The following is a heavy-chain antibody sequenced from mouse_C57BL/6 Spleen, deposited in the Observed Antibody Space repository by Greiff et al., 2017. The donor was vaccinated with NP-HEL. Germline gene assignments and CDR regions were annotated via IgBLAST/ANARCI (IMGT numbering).Heavy chain of an antibody. D-gene: IGHD1-1*01. CDR3: ARRVYYGSSDYFDY. J-gene: IGHJ2*01. Sequence: QVQLKQPGAELVKPGASVKLSCKASGYTFTSYWMHWVKQRPGQGLEWIGMIHPNSGSTNYNEKFKSKATLTVDKSSSTAYMQLSSLTSEDSAVDYCARRVYYGSSDYFDYWGQGTTLTVSS. CDR2: IHPNSGST. CDR1: GYTFTSYW. V-gene: IGHV1-64*01.